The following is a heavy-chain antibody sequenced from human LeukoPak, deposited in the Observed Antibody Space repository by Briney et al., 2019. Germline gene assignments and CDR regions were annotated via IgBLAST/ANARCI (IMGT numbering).Heavy chain of an antibody. CDR2: ISGSGGST. Sequence: PGGSLRLSCAASGFTFSNYAMSWVRQAPGKGLEWVSTISGSGGSTFYADSVKGRFTISRDNSKDTLYLQMHSLRAEDTAVYYCVNPLGQLLFDYWGQGTLVTVSS. V-gene: IGHV3-23*01. CDR1: GFTFSNYA. D-gene: IGHD1-26*01. CDR3: VNPLGQLLFDY. J-gene: IGHJ4*02.